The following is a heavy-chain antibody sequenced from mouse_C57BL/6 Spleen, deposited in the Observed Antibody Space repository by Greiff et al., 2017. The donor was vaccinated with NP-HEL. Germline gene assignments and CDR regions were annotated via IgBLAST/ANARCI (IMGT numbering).Heavy chain of an antibody. J-gene: IGHJ3*01. CDR2: INPGSGGT. Sequence: QVQLKQSGAELVRPGTSVKVSCKASGYAFTNYLIEWVKQRPGQGLEWIGVINPGSGGTNYNEKFKGKATLTADKSSSTAYMQLSSLTSEDSAVYFCAREEDYSNLAWFAYWGQGTLVTVSA. CDR3: AREEDYSNLAWFAY. CDR1: GYAFTNYL. V-gene: IGHV1-54*01. D-gene: IGHD2-5*01.